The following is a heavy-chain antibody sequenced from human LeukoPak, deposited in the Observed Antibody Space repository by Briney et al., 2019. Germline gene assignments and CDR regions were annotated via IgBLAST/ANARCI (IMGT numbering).Heavy chain of an antibody. Sequence: SSETPSLTCAVSGYSISSGYYWGWIRQPPGKGLEWIGSIYHSGSTYYNPSLKSRVTISVDTSKNQFSLKLSSVTAADTAVYYCAPPEGIGPWGQGTLVTVSS. J-gene: IGHJ5*02. D-gene: IGHD1-14*01. CDR1: GYSISSGYY. CDR2: IYHSGST. V-gene: IGHV4-38-2*01. CDR3: APPEGIGP.